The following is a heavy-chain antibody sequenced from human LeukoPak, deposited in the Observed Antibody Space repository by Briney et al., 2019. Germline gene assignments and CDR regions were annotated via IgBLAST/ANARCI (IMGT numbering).Heavy chain of an antibody. D-gene: IGHD2-2*03. J-gene: IGHJ4*02. CDR1: GFTFSNYW. V-gene: IGHV3-7*01. Sequence: GGSLRLSCATSGFTFSNYWVTWLRQAPGKGLEWVANIRQDGSEKHYTDSVVGRFTISRDNAKTSLHLQMNSLRAEDTAVYYCARDDPYGYYDYRGQGTLVTVSS. CDR2: IRQDGSEK. CDR3: ARDDPYGYYDY.